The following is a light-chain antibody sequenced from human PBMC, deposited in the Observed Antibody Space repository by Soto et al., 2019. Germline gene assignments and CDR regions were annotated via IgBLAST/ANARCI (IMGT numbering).Light chain of an antibody. CDR3: QQYGSSRT. CDR2: GAS. V-gene: IGKV3-20*01. J-gene: IGKJ1*01. Sequence: EIVLTQSPGTLSLSPGEIATLSCRASQSVSNDLAWYQQKPGQAPRLLIYGASSRAAGIPDRFSGSGSGTDFTLTISRLEPEDFAVYYCQQYGSSRTFGQGTKVEIK. CDR1: QSVSND.